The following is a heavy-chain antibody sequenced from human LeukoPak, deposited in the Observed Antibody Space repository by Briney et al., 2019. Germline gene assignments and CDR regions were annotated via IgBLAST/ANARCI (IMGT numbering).Heavy chain of an antibody. CDR1: GGTFSSYA. V-gene: IGHV1-69*13. CDR2: ITPIFGTA. Sequence: VASVKVSCKASGGTFSSYAISWVRQAPGQGLEWMGGITPIFGTANYAQKFQGRVTITADESTSTAYMELSSLRSEDTAVYYCARVVAAAGKEVDYWGQGTLVTVSS. J-gene: IGHJ4*02. CDR3: ARVVAAAGKEVDY. D-gene: IGHD6-13*01.